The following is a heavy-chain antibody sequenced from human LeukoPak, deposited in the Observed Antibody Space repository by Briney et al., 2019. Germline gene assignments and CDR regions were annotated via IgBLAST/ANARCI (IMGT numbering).Heavy chain of an antibody. Sequence: PGGSLRLSCAASGLTFSSYAMSWVRQAPGKGLEWVSAISGSGGSTYYADSVKGRFTISRDNSKNTLYLQMNSLRAEDTAVYYCAKGPRSRGYSYGIIDYWGQGTLVTVSS. CDR3: AKGPRSRGYSYGIIDY. CDR2: ISGSGGST. V-gene: IGHV3-23*01. D-gene: IGHD5-18*01. J-gene: IGHJ4*02. CDR1: GLTFSSYA.